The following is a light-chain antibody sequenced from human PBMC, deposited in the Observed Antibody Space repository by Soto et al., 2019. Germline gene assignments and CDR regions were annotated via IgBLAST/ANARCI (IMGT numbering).Light chain of an antibody. Sequence: EIMMTQSTATLSVSPGERATLSCRASQTVARNLAWYQQKPGQAPRLLIHGASTRATGVSARFSGSGSGTEFTLTISSLQSEDFAVYYCQQYHNWPPQYTFGQGTKLQIK. CDR2: GAS. CDR1: QTVARN. J-gene: IGKJ2*01. V-gene: IGKV3-15*01. CDR3: QQYHNWPPQYT.